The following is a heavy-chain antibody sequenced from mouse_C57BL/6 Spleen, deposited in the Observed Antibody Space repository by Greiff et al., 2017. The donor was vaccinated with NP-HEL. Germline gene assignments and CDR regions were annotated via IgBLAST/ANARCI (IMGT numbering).Heavy chain of an antibody. D-gene: IGHD2-3*01. V-gene: IGHV1-26*01. CDR3: ARGDDGYPFDY. CDR2: INPNNGGT. J-gene: IGHJ2*01. CDR1: GYTFTDYY. Sequence: EVQLQQSGPELVKPGASVKMSCKASGYTFTDYYMNWVKQSHGKSLEWIGDINPNNGGTSYNQKFKGKATLTVDKSSSTAYMELRSLTSEDSAVYYCARGDDGYPFDYWGQGTTLTVSS.